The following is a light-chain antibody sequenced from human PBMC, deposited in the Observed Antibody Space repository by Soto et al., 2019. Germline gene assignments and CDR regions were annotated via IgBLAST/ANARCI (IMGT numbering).Light chain of an antibody. CDR2: RAS. Sequence: DIQMTQSPSTLSASVGDRVTITCRASQIINTWLAWYQQKPGKAPKLLIYRASNLVSGVPSRFSCSGSGKEFPLTISSLQPDDFLIYYCQQYETYSGTFGPGTKVDL. CDR3: QQYETYSGT. V-gene: IGKV1-5*03. J-gene: IGKJ3*01. CDR1: QIINTW.